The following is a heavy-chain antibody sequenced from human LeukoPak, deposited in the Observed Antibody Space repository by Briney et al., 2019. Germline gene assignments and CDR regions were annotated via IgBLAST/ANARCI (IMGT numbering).Heavy chain of an antibody. Sequence: PSETLSLTCTVSGGSISSGDYYWSWIRQPPGKGLEWIGYICYSGSTYYNPSLKSRVTISVDTSKNQFSLKLSSVTAADTAVYYCARARYGSGSSGYFDLWGRGTLVTVSS. J-gene: IGHJ2*01. CDR2: ICYSGST. V-gene: IGHV4-30-4*01. D-gene: IGHD3-10*01. CDR1: GGSISSGDYY. CDR3: ARARYGSGSSGYFDL.